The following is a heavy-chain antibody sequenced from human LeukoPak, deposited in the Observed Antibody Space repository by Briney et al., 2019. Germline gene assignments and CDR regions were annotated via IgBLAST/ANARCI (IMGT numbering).Heavy chain of an antibody. J-gene: IGHJ4*02. CDR2: LYPKSGGT. V-gene: IGHV1-2*02. CDR3: AVGLDIAMPGKVPTG. Sequence: ASVKVSCKASGYTFNGYYIHWVRQAPGQGPEWMGWLYPKSGGTKYAQRFQGRVTMTWDTSISTAYMDLARLRSDDTAVYYCAVGLDIAMPGKVPTGWGQGTLVTVSS. D-gene: IGHD6-19*01. CDR1: GYTFNGYY.